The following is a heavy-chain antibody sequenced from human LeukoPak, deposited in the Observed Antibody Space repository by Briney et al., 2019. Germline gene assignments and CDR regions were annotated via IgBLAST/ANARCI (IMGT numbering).Heavy chain of an antibody. CDR3: TREDVDIVASYFDY. CDR2: IRSKAYGGTT. Sequence: GGSLRLSCTASGFTFGDYAMSWFRQAPGKGLEWVGFIRSKAYGGTTEYAASVKGRFTISRDDSKSIAYLQMNSLKTEDTAVYYCTREDVDIVASYFDYWGQGTLVTVYS. J-gene: IGHJ4*02. V-gene: IGHV3-49*03. D-gene: IGHD5-12*01. CDR1: GFTFGDYA.